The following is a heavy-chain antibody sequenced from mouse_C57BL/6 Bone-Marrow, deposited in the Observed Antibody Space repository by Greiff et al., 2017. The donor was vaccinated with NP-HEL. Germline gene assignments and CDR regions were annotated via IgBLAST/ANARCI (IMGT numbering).Heavy chain of an antibody. Sequence: VHLVESGPGLVQPSQSLSITCTVSGFSLTSYGVHWVRQSPGKGLEWLGVIWSGGSTDYNAAFISRLSISKDNSKSQVFFKMNSLQADDTAIYYCARNDLYYYGSSYAMDYWGQGTSVTVSS. CDR3: ARNDLYYYGSSYAMDY. V-gene: IGHV2-2*01. CDR1: GFSLTSYG. D-gene: IGHD1-1*01. CDR2: IWSGGST. J-gene: IGHJ4*01.